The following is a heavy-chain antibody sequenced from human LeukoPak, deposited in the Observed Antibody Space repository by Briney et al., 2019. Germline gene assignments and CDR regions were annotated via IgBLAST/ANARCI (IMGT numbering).Heavy chain of an antibody. CDR1: GFTFSSYA. CDR3: AKTRGSMVRGVLLDY. D-gene: IGHD3-10*01. J-gene: IGHJ4*02. V-gene: IGHV3-23*01. Sequence: GGSLRLSCAASGFTFSSYAMSWVRQAPGKGLEWVSAISGSGGSTYYADSVKGRFTISRDNTKNTLYLQMNSLRAEDTAVYYCAKTRGSMVRGVLLDYWGQGTLVTVSS. CDR2: ISGSGGST.